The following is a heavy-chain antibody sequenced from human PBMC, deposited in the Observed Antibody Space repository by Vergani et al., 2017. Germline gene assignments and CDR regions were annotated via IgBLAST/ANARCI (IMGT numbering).Heavy chain of an antibody. CDR3: ARDRGDYYGMDV. Sequence: VQLVESGGGLVQPGGSLRLSCAASGFTFSSYGMHWVRQAPGKGLEWVAVIWYDGSNKYYADSVKGLFTFSRDNSKNTLYLQMNSLRAEDTAVYYWARDRGDYYGMDVWGQGTTVTVSS. CDR2: IWYDGSNK. V-gene: IGHV3-33*01. J-gene: IGHJ6*02. CDR1: GFTFSSYG.